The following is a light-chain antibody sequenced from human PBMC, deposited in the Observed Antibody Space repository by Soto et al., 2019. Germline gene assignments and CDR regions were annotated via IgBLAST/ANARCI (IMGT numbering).Light chain of an antibody. CDR1: QSVGSN. Sequence: EIVLTQSPAPLSVSPGEGATLSCRSSQSVGSNLAWYQQKPGQTPRLLIYGASTRATGIPARFSGSGSGAEFTRTVSSLQSEDFAVYYCQQYNSWPPAYTFGQGTKLEIK. J-gene: IGKJ2*01. CDR2: GAS. CDR3: QQYNSWPPAYT. V-gene: IGKV3-15*01.